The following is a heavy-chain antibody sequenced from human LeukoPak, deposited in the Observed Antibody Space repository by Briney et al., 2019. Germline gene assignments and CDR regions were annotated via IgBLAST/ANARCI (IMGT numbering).Heavy chain of an antibody. CDR3: ARTQLVGAPDY. Sequence: GEPLKISCKISGYIFTTYWIGWVRQMPGKGLEWMGIIYPGDPETRYSPSFQGQVTFSVDKSISAAYLQWSSLNVSDTAIYYCARTQLVGAPDYWGQGTLVTVSS. V-gene: IGHV5-51*01. CDR1: GYIFTTYW. CDR2: IYPGDPET. D-gene: IGHD1-26*01. J-gene: IGHJ4*02.